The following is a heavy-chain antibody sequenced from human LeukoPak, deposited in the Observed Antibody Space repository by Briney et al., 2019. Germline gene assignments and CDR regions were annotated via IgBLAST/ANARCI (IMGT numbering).Heavy chain of an antibody. CDR1: GDTASSNSFA. Sequence: SQTLSPTCAISGDTASSNSFAWNWIRQSPSRCLEWVGRTFDRSTRHFGYAVSVTSRITISPDTSTNQCSLHLSCVTGAETAVYYCARLRGAMTPVTSDFDYWGQGILVTVSS. CDR2: TFDRSTRHF. CDR3: ARLRGAMTPVTSDFDY. D-gene: IGHD4-17*01. V-gene: IGHV6-1*01. J-gene: IGHJ4*02.